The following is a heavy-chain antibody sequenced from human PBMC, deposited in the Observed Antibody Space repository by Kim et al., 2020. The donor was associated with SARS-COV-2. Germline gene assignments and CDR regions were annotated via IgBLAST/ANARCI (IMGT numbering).Heavy chain of an antibody. Sequence: SVKVSCKASGGTFSSYAISWVRQAPGQGLEWMGGIIPIFGTANYAQKFQGRVTITADESTSTAYMELSSLRSEDTAVYYCARAPLGMATIGYFDYWGQGTLVTVSS. V-gene: IGHV1-69*13. J-gene: IGHJ4*02. D-gene: IGHD5-12*01. CDR3: ARAPLGMATIGYFDY. CDR2: IIPIFGTA. CDR1: GGTFSSYA.